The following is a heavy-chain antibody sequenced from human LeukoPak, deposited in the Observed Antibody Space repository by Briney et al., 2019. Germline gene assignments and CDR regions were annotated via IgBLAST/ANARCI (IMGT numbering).Heavy chain of an antibody. CDR3: ARDGRIAAPGTDLDY. D-gene: IGHD6-13*01. J-gene: IGHJ4*02. Sequence: GGSLRVSCAASGFSFSIYWMHWVRQAPGKGLVWVSRIKSDGSSTNYADSVKGRFTISRDNAKNTLYLQMNSLRAEDTAVYYCARDGRIAAPGTDLDYWGQGALVTVSS. CDR2: IKSDGSST. CDR1: GFSFSIYW. V-gene: IGHV3-74*01.